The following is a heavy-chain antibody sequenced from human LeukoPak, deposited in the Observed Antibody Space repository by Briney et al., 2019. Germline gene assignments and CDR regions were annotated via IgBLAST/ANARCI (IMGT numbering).Heavy chain of an antibody. Sequence: GGSLRLSCAASGFTVSSNYMSWVRQAPGKGLEWVSVIYSGGSTYYADSVKGRFTISRDNSKNTLYLQMNSLRAEDTAIYYCAKVATVTTYALADYWGQGTLVTVSS. CDR3: AKVATVTTYALADY. CDR1: GFTVSSNY. V-gene: IGHV3-53*01. CDR2: IYSGGST. D-gene: IGHD4-17*01. J-gene: IGHJ4*02.